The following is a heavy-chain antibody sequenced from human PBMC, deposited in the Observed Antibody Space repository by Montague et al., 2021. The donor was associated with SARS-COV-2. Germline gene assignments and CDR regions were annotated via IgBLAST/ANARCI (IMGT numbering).Heavy chain of an antibody. D-gene: IGHD2-8*01. CDR2: INGDGSAK. J-gene: IGHJ4*02. Sequence: SLRLSCAASGFSFSTDWMSWVRQAPGKGMEWVANINGDGSAKSYVDSVKGRFTISRDNANNSLYLQMNSLRAEDTAVYYCARDSHTKGDYWGQGTLVSVSP. CDR1: GFSFSTDW. V-gene: IGHV3-7*03. CDR3: ARDSHTKGDY.